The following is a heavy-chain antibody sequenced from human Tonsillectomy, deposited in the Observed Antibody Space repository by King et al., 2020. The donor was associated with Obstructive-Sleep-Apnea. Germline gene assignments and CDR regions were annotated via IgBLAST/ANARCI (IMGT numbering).Heavy chain of an antibody. CDR2: IRSKAYGGTT. CDR3: TRDGQYYYDSSGYFPYFDY. J-gene: IGHJ4*02. Sequence: VQLVESGGGLVQPGRSLRLSCTASGFTFGDYAMSWFRQAPGKGLEWVGCIRSKAYGGTTEYAAPVKGRFTISRDDSKSIAYLQMNSLKTEDTAVYYCTRDGQYYYDSSGYFPYFDYWGQGTLVTVSS. V-gene: IGHV3-49*03. D-gene: IGHD3-22*01. CDR1: GFTFGDYA.